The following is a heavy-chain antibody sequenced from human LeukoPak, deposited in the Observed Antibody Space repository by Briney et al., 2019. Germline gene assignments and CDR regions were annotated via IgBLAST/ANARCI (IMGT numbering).Heavy chain of an antibody. D-gene: IGHD5-18*01. V-gene: IGHV4-59*08. Sequence: SETLSLTCTVPGGSINSYYWSWIRQPPGKGLEWIGYISYTGGETNYNPSLKSRLTISVDTSKNQFSPMLTSVTAADTAVYYFARQPAATAAFDMWAPGTMVTVSS. CDR1: GGSINSYY. CDR3: ARQPAATAAFDM. J-gene: IGHJ3*02. CDR2: ISYTGGET.